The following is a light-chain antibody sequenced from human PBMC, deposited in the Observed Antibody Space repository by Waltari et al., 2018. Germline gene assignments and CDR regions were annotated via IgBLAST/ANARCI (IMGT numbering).Light chain of an antibody. CDR1: KLGDKY. J-gene: IGLJ1*01. CDR3: QAWDSSTPV. CDR2: QDS. V-gene: IGLV3-1*01. Sequence: SYELTQPPSVSVSPGQTPSITCSGDKLGDKYACWYQQKPGQSPVLVIYQDSKRPSGIPERFSGSNSGNTATLTISGTQAMDEADYYCQAWDSSTPVFGTGTKVTVL.